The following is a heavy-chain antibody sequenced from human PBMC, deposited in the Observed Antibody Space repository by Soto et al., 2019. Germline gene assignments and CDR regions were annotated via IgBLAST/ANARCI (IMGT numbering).Heavy chain of an antibody. Sequence: GGSLRLSCAASGFTFSSYAMTWVRQAPGKGLEWVSGISGSGATTSYADSVKGRFTVSRDNAKNSLYLQMNSLRREDTAVYYCARDWAAAGPFDYWGQGTLVTVSS. D-gene: IGHD6-13*01. CDR1: GFTFSSYA. CDR3: ARDWAAAGPFDY. V-gene: IGHV3-23*01. J-gene: IGHJ4*02. CDR2: ISGSGATT.